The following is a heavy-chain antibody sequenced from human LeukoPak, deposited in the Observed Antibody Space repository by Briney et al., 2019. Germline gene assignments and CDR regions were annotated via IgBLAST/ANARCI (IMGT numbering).Heavy chain of an antibody. CDR2: INPNSGGT. V-gene: IGHV1-2*02. CDR1: GYTFTGYY. J-gene: IGHJ4*02. Sequence: ASVKVSCKASGYTFTGYYMHWVRQAPGQGLEWMGWINPNSGGTNYAQKFQGRVTMTRDTSISTAYMELSRLRSDDTAVYYCARGDGARGARGYWGQRTLVTVSS. D-gene: IGHD5-24*01. CDR3: ARGDGARGARGY.